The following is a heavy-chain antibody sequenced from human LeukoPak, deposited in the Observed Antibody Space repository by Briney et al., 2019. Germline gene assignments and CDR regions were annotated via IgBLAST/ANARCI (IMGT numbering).Heavy chain of an antibody. Sequence: SETLSLTCAVYGGSFSGYYWSWIRQPPGKGLEWIGEINHSGSTNYNPSLKSRVTISVDTSKNQFSLKLSSVTAADTAVYYCARGHGLIVVVRDYYYYGMDVWGQGTTVTVPS. D-gene: IGHD3-22*01. CDR2: INHSGST. CDR3: ARGHGLIVVVRDYYYYGMDV. V-gene: IGHV4-34*01. J-gene: IGHJ6*02. CDR1: GGSFSGYY.